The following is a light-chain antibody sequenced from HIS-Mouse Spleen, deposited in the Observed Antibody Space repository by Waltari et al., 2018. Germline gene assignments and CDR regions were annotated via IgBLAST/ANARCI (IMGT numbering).Light chain of an antibody. CDR2: GAS. J-gene: IGKJ2*01. CDR3: QQYNNWPYT. Sequence: EIVMTQSPATLSVSPGERATLSRRASPSVSSNLGWYQQKPGQAPRPLIYGASTRATGIPARFSGSGSGTEFTLTISGLQSEDFAVYYCQQYNNWPYTFGQGTKLEIK. CDR1: PSVSSN. V-gene: IGKV3-15*01.